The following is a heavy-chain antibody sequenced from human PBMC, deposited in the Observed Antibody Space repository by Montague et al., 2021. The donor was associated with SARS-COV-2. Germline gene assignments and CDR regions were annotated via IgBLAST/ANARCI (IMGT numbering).Heavy chain of an antibody. CDR1: GGSISSNF. CDR2: IYYSGST. Sequence: SETLSLTCTVSGGSISSNFCSWIWQPPGKGLEWIGNIYYSGSTNYNPSPKSRVTISVDTSKKQFSLQLSSATAADTAVYYCARTRGYDPLFDFWGQGTLVTVSS. V-gene: IGHV4-59*01. CDR3: ARTRGYDPLFDF. D-gene: IGHD5-12*01. J-gene: IGHJ4*02.